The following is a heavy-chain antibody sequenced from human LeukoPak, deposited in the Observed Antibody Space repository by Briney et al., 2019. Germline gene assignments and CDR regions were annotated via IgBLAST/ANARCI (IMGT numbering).Heavy chain of an antibody. V-gene: IGHV3-23*01. Sequence: PGGSLRLSCAMSGFTFTNYAMTWVRQAPGRGLEWVSTIGAGDGNTHYADSVKGRFTISRDNSKNTLYLQMNSLRAEDTAEYYCGKGPLFCSSGNCNSPVDYWGQGTLVTVSS. D-gene: IGHD2-15*01. CDR1: GFTFTNYA. CDR2: IGAGDGNT. J-gene: IGHJ4*02. CDR3: GKGPLFCSSGNCNSPVDY.